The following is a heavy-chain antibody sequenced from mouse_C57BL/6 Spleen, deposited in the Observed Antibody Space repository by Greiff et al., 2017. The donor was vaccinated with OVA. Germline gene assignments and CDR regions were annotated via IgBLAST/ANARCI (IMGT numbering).Heavy chain of an antibody. J-gene: IGHJ2*01. CDR2: ISYDGSN. Sequence: EVKLMESGPGLVKPSQSLSLTCSVTGYSITSGYYWNWIRQFPGNKLEWMGYISYDGSNNYNPSLKNRISITRDTSKNQFFLKLNSVTTEDTATYYCARAGDGYYLDYWGQGTTLTVSS. CDR3: ARAGDGYYLDY. V-gene: IGHV3-6*01. CDR1: GYSITSGYY. D-gene: IGHD2-3*01.